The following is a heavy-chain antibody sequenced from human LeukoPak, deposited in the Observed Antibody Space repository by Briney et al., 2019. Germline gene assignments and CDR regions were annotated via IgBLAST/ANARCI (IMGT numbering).Heavy chain of an antibody. CDR2: IYYSGST. CDR1: DGSISYFY. V-gene: IGHV4-59*08. Sequence: SETLSLTCTVSDGSISYFYWSWIRQPPGKGLEWIGYIYYSGSTPYNPSLKSRVTISVDTSKNQFSLKLSSVTAADTAVYYCARQENWFDPWGQGTLVTVSS. J-gene: IGHJ5*02. CDR3: ARQENWFDP.